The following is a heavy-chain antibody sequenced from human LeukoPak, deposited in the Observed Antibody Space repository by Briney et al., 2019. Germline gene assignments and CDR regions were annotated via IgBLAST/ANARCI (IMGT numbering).Heavy chain of an antibody. Sequence: PGGSLRLSRAASGFTFSSYSMNWVRQAPGKGLEWVSSISSSSSYIYYADSVKGRFTISRDNAKNSLYLQMNSLRAEDTAVYYCARAPRMYSSGWYGDYWGQGTLVTVSS. CDR3: ARAPRMYSSGWYGDY. CDR2: ISSSSSYI. J-gene: IGHJ4*02. CDR1: GFTFSSYS. V-gene: IGHV3-21*01. D-gene: IGHD6-19*01.